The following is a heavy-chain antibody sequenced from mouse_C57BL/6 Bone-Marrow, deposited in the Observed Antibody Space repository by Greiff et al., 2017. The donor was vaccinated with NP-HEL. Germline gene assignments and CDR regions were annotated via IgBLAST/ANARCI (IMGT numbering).Heavy chain of an antibody. D-gene: IGHD2-2*01. CDR2: IYPGSGST. Sequence: QVQLQQPGAELVKPGASVKMSCKASGYTFTSYWITWVKQRPGQGLKWIGDIYPGSGSTNYNEKFKSKATLTVDTSSSTAYMQLSSLTSEDSAVYYCARGTSTMVIFDYWGQGTTLTVSS. CDR3: ARGTSTMVIFDY. V-gene: IGHV1-55*01. J-gene: IGHJ2*01. CDR1: GYTFTSYW.